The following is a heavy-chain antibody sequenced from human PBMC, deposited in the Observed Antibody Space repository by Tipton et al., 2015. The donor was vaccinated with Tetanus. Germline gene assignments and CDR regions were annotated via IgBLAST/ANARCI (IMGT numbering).Heavy chain of an antibody. V-gene: IGHV4-61*08. Sequence: TLSLTCTVSGGSVRSGDYSWNWIRQPPGKGLEWIGHIFYTGSSHYNPSFESRVTISVDTSKNRFSLKLTSVTAADAAVYYCARPSTTVTPRAFDVWGQGTMVTVSS. CDR2: IFYTGSS. CDR1: GGSVRSGDYS. D-gene: IGHD4-17*01. CDR3: ARPSTTVTPRAFDV. J-gene: IGHJ3*01.